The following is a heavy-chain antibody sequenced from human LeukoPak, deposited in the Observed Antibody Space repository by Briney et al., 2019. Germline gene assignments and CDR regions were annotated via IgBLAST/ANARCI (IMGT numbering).Heavy chain of an antibody. J-gene: IGHJ5*02. V-gene: IGHV1-8*01. CDR2: MNPNSGNT. Sequence: ASVKVSCKASGYTFTSYDINWVRQATGQGLEWMGWMNPNSGNTGYAQKFQGRVTMTRNTSISTAYMELSSLRSEDTAVYYCATVSHCSGGSCYSRDWFDPWGQGTLVTVSS. D-gene: IGHD2-15*01. CDR1: GYTFTSYD. CDR3: ATVSHCSGGSCYSRDWFDP.